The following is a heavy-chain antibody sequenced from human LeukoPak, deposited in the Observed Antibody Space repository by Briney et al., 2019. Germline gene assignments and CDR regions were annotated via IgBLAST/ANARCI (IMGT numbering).Heavy chain of an antibody. V-gene: IGHV3-21*01. J-gene: IGHJ4*02. Sequence: PGGSLRLSCAASGFTFSSYSMNWVRQAPGKGLEWVSSISSSSSYIYYADSVKGRFTISRDNAKNSLYLQMNSLRAEDTAVYYCARSRYIAARPREYFDYWGQGTLVTVSS. CDR3: ARSRYIAARPREYFDY. D-gene: IGHD6-6*01. CDR1: GFTFSSYS. CDR2: ISSSSSYI.